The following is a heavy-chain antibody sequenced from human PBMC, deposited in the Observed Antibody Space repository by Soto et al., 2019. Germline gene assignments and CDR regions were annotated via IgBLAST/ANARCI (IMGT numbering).Heavy chain of an antibody. D-gene: IGHD1-7*01. Sequence: QITLKESGPTLVKPTQTLTLTCTFSGFSLNTSGVVVGWVRQPPGKALEWLALIYGNDAQRYNPFLKNSLTITKDTSRDQVVLTMTHMDPVDTATYYCAHANNWDYRTPYYFDYWGQGTLVTVS. J-gene: IGHJ4*02. CDR3: AHANNWDYRTPYYFDY. CDR2: IYGNDAQ. V-gene: IGHV2-5*01. CDR1: GFSLNTSGVV.